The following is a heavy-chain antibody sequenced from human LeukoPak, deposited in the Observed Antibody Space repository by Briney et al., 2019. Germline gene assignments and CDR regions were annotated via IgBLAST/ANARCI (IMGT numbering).Heavy chain of an antibody. CDR3: ARMQSLRYYDSTGYSDY. CDR2: IYTSGST. D-gene: IGHD3-22*01. CDR1: GCSISSYY. J-gene: IGHJ4*02. V-gene: IGHV4-4*07. Sequence: SETLSLTCTVSGCSISSYYWSWIRQPAGKGLEWIGRIYTSGSTNYNPSLKSRVTMLVDTAKKPFSLTLSSVTAADTAVYYSARMQSLRYYDSTGYSDYWGQGTLVTVSS.